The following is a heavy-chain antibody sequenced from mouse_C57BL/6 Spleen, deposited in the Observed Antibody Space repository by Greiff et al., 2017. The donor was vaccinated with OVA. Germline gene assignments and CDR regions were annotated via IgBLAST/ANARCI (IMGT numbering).Heavy chain of an antibody. CDR1: GYTFTSYW. D-gene: IGHD1-1*02. CDR2: IDPSDSYT. CDR3: ARSVATDYALDY. V-gene: IGHV1-69*01. J-gene: IGHJ4*01. Sequence: QVQLQQPGAELVMPGASVKLSCKASGYTFTSYWMHWVKQRPGQGLEWIGEIDPSDSYTKYNQKFKGKSTLTVDKSSSTAYMQLSSLTSEDSAVYYCARSVATDYALDYWGQGTSDAVSS.